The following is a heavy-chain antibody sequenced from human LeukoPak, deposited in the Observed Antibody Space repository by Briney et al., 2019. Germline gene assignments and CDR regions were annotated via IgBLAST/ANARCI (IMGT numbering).Heavy chain of an antibody. CDR2: IYHSGST. Sequence: SETLSLTCTLSGGSISTYYWSWIRQPPGKGLEWIGYIYHSGSTNYNPSLKSRVTISVDTSKNQFSLKLSSVTATDTAVYYCARGGGYASPIGYWGQGALVTVSS. V-gene: IGHV4-59*01. CDR1: GGSISTYY. J-gene: IGHJ4*02. D-gene: IGHD5-12*01. CDR3: ARGGGYASPIGY.